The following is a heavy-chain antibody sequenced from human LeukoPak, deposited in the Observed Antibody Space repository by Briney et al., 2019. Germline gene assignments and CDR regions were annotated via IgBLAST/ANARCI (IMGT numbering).Heavy chain of an antibody. Sequence: SETLSLTCTVSGGSISSHYWSWFRQTPGERPEWIAFIYYSGTTNYNPSLKGRVTISIDSSKNQFSLKLSSVTAADTAIYYCARGTGFYDSSGHYYWGYFDSWGQGTLVPVSS. CDR2: IYYSGTT. D-gene: IGHD3-22*01. CDR1: GGSISSHY. J-gene: IGHJ4*02. V-gene: IGHV4-59*11. CDR3: ARGTGFYDSSGHYYWGYFDS.